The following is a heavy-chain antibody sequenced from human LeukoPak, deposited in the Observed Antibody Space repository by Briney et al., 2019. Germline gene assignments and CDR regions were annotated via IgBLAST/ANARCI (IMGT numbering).Heavy chain of an antibody. Sequence: SETLSLTCTVSGVSISSGGYYWTWIRQHQGKGLEWIGYIYYTGSTFFNPSLESRVIISVDTSKNQFSLKLSSVTAADTAVYYCARSDQRWLYSDYWGQGTLVTVSS. D-gene: IGHD5-24*01. V-gene: IGHV4-31*03. CDR1: GVSISSGGYY. J-gene: IGHJ4*02. CDR3: ARSDQRWLYSDY. CDR2: IYYTGST.